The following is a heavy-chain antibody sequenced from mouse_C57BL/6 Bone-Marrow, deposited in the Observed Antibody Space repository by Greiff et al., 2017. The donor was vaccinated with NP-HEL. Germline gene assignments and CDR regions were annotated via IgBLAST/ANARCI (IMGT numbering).Heavy chain of an antibody. J-gene: IGHJ1*03. Sequence: VQLQQSGAELVRPGASVKLSCTASGFNIKDDYMHWVKQRPEQGLEWIGWIDPENGDTEYASKFQGKATIPADTSSNTAYLQLSSLTSEDTAVYYCTTGYFDVWGTGTTATVSS. CDR3: TTGYFDV. CDR1: GFNIKDDY. CDR2: IDPENGDT. V-gene: IGHV14-4*01.